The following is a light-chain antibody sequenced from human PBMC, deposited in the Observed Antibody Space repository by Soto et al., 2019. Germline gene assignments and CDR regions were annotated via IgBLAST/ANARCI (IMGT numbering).Light chain of an antibody. Sequence: DIPLTQSPSSLSASVGDRVTITCRASQAISSYLAWYQQKPGKVPELLIYATSTLQSGAPSRFSGSGSATDFTLTISSLQPEDVATYYCHKYNHAPTFGGGTKVEIK. V-gene: IGKV1-27*01. CDR1: QAISSY. CDR3: HKYNHAPT. CDR2: ATS. J-gene: IGKJ4*01.